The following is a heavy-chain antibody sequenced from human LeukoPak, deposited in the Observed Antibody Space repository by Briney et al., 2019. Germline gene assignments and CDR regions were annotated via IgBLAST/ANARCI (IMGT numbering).Heavy chain of an antibody. Sequence: ASVKVSCKAFGYIFTSYDINWVRQATGQGLEWMGWMNPNSGNTGYAQKFQGRVTITRNTSISTAYMELSSLRSDDTAVYYCARKYLYGSGKPHFDYWGQGTLVTVSS. CDR2: MNPNSGNT. J-gene: IGHJ4*02. CDR3: ARKYLYGSGKPHFDY. D-gene: IGHD3-10*01. CDR1: GYIFTSYD. V-gene: IGHV1-8*01.